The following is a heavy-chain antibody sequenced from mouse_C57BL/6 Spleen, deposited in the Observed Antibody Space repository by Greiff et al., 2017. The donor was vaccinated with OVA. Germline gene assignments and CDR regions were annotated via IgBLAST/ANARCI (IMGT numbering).Heavy chain of an antibody. V-gene: IGHV1-69*02. D-gene: IGHD1-1*01. CDR1: GYTFTSYW. Sequence: QVQLQQSGAELVKPGASVKLSCKASGYTFTSYWMQWVKQRPGHGLEWIGDIDPCDGGTNYNQKFKGKATLTVDTSSSTAYMQLSSLTSEDSAVYYCARLGRRYFDYWGKGTTVTVSS. J-gene: IGHJ1*03. CDR3: ARLGRRYFDY. CDR2: IDPCDGGT.